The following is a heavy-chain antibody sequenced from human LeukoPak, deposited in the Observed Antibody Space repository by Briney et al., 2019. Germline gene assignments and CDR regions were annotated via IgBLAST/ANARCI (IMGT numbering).Heavy chain of an antibody. CDR1: GGPISRNSYY. J-gene: IGHJ4*02. Sequence: SETLSLTCTVSGGPISRNSYYWGWIRQSPGKGLGWVAIFYYSGTTFKNPSLKSRVTISVDPSQNQFSLNLKSVTAADTAVYFCAKGRSPKAPFDCWGQGTLVTVSS. CDR2: FYYSGTT. CDR3: AKGRSPKAPFDC. V-gene: IGHV4-39*01.